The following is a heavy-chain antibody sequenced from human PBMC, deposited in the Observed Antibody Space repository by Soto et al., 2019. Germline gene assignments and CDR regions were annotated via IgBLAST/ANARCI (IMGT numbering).Heavy chain of an antibody. CDR3: AKSKVGDPIGGYYLAGFDY. CDR1: GFTFSSYS. V-gene: IGHV3-23*01. Sequence: EVQLLESGGGLVQPGGSLRLSCAASGFTFSSYSMSWVRQAPGKGLEWVSAISGSGGSTYYADSVTGRFTISRDNSKNTRYLQMNSLRAEDTAVYYCAKSKVGDPIGGYYLAGFDYWGQGTLVTVSS. J-gene: IGHJ4*02. CDR2: ISGSGGST. D-gene: IGHD1-26*01.